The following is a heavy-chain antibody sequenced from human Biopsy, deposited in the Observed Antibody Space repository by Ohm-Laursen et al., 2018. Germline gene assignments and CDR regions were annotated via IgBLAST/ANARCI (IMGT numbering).Heavy chain of an antibody. Sequence: GASVKVSCKASGYTFTDYFLHWVRQAPGQGLEWMGWISPSSGGPNYAQKFQGRVTMIRDTSATTGYMELSSLRSDDTAVYYCARDIMNSIGGIVARSDVFDVWGQGTMVTVSS. CDR3: ARDIMNSIGGIVARSDVFDV. CDR1: GYTFTDYF. D-gene: IGHD3-16*02. CDR2: ISPSSGGP. V-gene: IGHV1-2*02. J-gene: IGHJ3*01.